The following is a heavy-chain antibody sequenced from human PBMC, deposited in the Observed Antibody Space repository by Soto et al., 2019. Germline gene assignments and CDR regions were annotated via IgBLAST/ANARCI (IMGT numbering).Heavy chain of an antibody. CDR1: GYTFTSYD. CDR2: MNPNSGNT. CDR3: AREVTGDYYYYGMDV. Sequence: ASVKVSCKASGYTFTSYDINWVRKATGQGLEWMGWMNPNSGNTGYAQKFQGRVTMTRNTSISTAYMELSSLRSEDTAVYYCAREVTGDYYYYGMDVWGQGTTVTVSS. V-gene: IGHV1-8*01. J-gene: IGHJ6*02. D-gene: IGHD7-27*01.